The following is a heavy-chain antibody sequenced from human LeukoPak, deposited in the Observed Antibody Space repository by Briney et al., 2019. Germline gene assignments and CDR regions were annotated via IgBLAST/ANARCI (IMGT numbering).Heavy chain of an antibody. J-gene: IGHJ6*03. CDR2: ISDSGANT. Sequence: GGTLRLSCAASGFTFSSYSMSWVRQAPGKGLEWVSIISDSGANTYYADSVKGRFTISRDNSKNALNLQMHNLRAEDTAVYYCARVYYGSGSLHYYYYYMDVWGKGTTVTISS. CDR1: GFTFSSYS. CDR3: ARVYYGSGSLHYYYYYMDV. V-gene: IGHV3-23*01. D-gene: IGHD3-10*01.